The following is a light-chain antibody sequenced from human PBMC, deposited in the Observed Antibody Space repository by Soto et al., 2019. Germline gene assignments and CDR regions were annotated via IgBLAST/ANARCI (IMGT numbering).Light chain of an antibody. CDR1: EDISSH. Sequence: DIQLTQSPSFLSASVGDRVSITCRASEDISSHLTWYQQKPGKIPKLLISPASTLRSGVPSRFSGSGSGTELTLTISGLQPEDFATYYCQQFDSYPITFGQGTRLDI. CDR3: QQFDSYPIT. CDR2: PAS. J-gene: IGKJ5*01. V-gene: IGKV1-9*01.